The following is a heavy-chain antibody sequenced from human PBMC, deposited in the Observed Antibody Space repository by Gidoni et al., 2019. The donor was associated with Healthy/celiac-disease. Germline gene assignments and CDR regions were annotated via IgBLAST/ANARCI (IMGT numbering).Heavy chain of an antibody. CDR1: GGSFSGYS. J-gene: IGHJ4*02. V-gene: IGHV4-34*01. D-gene: IGHD3-9*01. CDR2: INHSGST. CDR3: ARAGQLRYFDWLSPTGGFDY. Sequence: QVQLQQWGAGLLKPSETLSLTCAVHGGSFSGYSWSWIRQPPGKGLEWIGEINHSGSTNYNPSLKSRVTISVDTSKNQFSLKLSSVTAADTAVYYCARAGQLRYFDWLSPTGGFDYWGQGTLVTVSS.